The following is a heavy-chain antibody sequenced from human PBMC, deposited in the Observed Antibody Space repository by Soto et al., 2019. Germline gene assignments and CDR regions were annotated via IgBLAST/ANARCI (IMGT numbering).Heavy chain of an antibody. V-gene: IGHV1-69*13. Sequence: SVKVSCKASGGTFSSYAISWVRQAPGQGLEWMGGIIPIFGTANYAQKFQGRVTITADESTSTAYMELSSLRSEDTAVYYCARVNGDIVVVPAAHYSSFGMDVWGQGTTVTVYS. CDR2: IIPIFGTA. J-gene: IGHJ6*02. CDR3: ARVNGDIVVVPAAHYSSFGMDV. CDR1: GGTFSSYA. D-gene: IGHD2-2*01.